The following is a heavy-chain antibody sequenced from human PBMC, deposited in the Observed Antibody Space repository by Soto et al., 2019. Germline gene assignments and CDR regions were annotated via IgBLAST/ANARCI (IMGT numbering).Heavy chain of an antibody. D-gene: IGHD2-8*01. Sequence: QLVESGGGWVQPGGSLRLSCAASGFAFSTYSMNWVLQAPGKGLEWVAYISFRSTTICYAVSVRGRFTISSDNAKKSLYLPMNTLRDEDTAVYECARDNVMAGSFDPWGQGTLVTVSS. V-gene: IGHV3-48*02. CDR2: ISFRSTTI. J-gene: IGHJ5*02. CDR1: GFAFSTYS. CDR3: ARDNVMAGSFDP.